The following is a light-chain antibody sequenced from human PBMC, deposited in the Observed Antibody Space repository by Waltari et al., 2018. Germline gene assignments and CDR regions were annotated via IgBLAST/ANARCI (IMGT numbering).Light chain of an antibody. CDR2: WAS. Sequence: DIVMTQSPDSLAVSLGERATINCKSSQSLLSSSNNKNFLGWFRQKPGQPPQVLFYWASTLESGVPDRFSVSGSGTDFTLTISSLQAEDVAIYYCQQYYRSPLTFGGGTRVEIK. CDR3: QQYYRSPLT. J-gene: IGKJ4*01. CDR1: QSLLSSSNNKNF. V-gene: IGKV4-1*01.